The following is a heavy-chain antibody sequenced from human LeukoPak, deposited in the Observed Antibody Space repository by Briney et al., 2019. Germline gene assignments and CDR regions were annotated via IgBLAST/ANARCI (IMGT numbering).Heavy chain of an antibody. Sequence: PGRSLRLSCAASGFTFSSYAMHWVRQAPGKGLEWVAVISYDGSNKYYADSVKGRFTISRDNSKNTLYLQMNSLRAEDTAVYYCARDREADYWGQGTLVTVSS. CDR3: ARDREADY. V-gene: IGHV3-30-3*01. J-gene: IGHJ4*02. CDR1: GFTFSSYA. CDR2: ISYDGSNK.